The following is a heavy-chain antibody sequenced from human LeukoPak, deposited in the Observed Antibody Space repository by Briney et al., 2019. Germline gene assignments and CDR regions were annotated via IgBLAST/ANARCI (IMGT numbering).Heavy chain of an antibody. V-gene: IGHV1-69*05. J-gene: IGHJ4*02. CDR1: GGTFSSYA. Sequence: ASVKVSCKASGGTFSSYAISWVRQAPGQGLEWMGGIIPIFSTANYAQKFQGRVTITRNTSASTAYMELSSLRSEDTAVFYCARDRSYCSGSSCYSYLTLDYWGQGTLVTVSS. CDR3: ARDRSYCSGSSCYSYLTLDY. CDR2: IIPIFSTA. D-gene: IGHD2-15*01.